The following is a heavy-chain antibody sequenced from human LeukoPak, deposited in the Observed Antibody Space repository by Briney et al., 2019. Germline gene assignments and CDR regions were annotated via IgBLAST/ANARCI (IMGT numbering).Heavy chain of an antibody. D-gene: IGHD6-19*01. V-gene: IGHV1-46*01. Sequence: ASVKVSCKASGYTFTSNYMHRVRQAPGQGLEWMGMINPSGGSTSYARKFQGRVTMTSDTSTSTVFMELSSLRSEDTAVYSCARGLWQWLVDYWGQGTLVTVSS. CDR1: GYTFTSNY. CDR3: ARGLWQWLVDY. CDR2: INPSGGST. J-gene: IGHJ4*02.